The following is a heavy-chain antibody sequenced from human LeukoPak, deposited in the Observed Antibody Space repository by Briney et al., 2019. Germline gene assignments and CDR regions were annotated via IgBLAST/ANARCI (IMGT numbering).Heavy chain of an antibody. D-gene: IGHD3-10*02. Sequence: GGSLRLSCAASGFTFSRYWMHWVRQAPGKGLVWVSRINTDGSSTSYADSVKGRFTISRDNAKNSLYLQMNSLRAEDTAVYYCAELGITMIGGVWGKGTTVTISS. CDR1: GFTFSRYW. J-gene: IGHJ6*04. V-gene: IGHV3-74*01. CDR2: INTDGSST. CDR3: AELGITMIGGV.